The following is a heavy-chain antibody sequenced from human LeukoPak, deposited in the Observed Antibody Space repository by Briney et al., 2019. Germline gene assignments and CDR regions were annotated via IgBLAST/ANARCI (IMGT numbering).Heavy chain of an antibody. CDR2: INPNSGGT. Sequence: GASVKVSCKASGYTFAGYYMHWVRQAPGQGLEWMGWINPNSGGTNYAQKFQGRVTMTRDTSISTAYMELSRLRSDDTAVYYCARDLGRGIGYCSSTSCPDFDYWGQGTLVTVSS. V-gene: IGHV1-2*02. D-gene: IGHD2-2*01. CDR1: GYTFAGYY. CDR3: ARDLGRGIGYCSSTSCPDFDY. J-gene: IGHJ4*02.